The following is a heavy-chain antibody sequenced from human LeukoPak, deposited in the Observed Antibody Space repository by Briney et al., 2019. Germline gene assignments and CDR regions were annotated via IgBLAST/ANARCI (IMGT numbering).Heavy chain of an antibody. CDR2: IIPIFGTA. CDR1: GGTFSSYA. V-gene: IGHV1-69*13. D-gene: IGHD3-9*01. Sequence: ASVKVSCKASGGTFSSYAISWVRQAPGQGLEWMGGIIPIFGTANYAQKFQGRVTITADESTSTAYMELSSLRSEDTAVYYCATLLRYFDWLPQVNWFDPWGQGTLVTVSS. CDR3: ATLLRYFDWLPQVNWFDP. J-gene: IGHJ5*02.